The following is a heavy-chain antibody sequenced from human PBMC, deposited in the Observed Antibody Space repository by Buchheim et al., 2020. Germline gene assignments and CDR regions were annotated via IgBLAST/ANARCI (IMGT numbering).Heavy chain of an antibody. CDR3: ARSEITDVFDY. CDR1: GGSISSSNW. J-gene: IGHJ4*02. V-gene: IGHV4-4*02. Sequence: QVQLQESGPGLVKPSGTLSLTCAVSGGSISSSNWLSWVRQPPGKGLEWIGEIYHSGSTNYNLSLKSRVTISVDTSNNPFSFKLTSVTAADTAVYFCARSEITDVFDYWGQGTL. D-gene: IGHD3-16*01. CDR2: IYHSGST.